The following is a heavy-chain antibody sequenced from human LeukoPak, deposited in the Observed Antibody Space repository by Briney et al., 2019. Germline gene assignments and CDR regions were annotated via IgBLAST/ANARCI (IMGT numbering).Heavy chain of an antibody. CDR1: GGTFSSYA. D-gene: IGHD6-19*01. CDR3: ARACSSGFNWFDP. CDR2: IIPIFGTA. V-gene: IGHV1-69*13. Sequence: SVKVSCKASGGTFSSYAISWVRQAPGQGLEWMGGIIPIFGTANYAQKFQGRVTITADESTSTAYMGLSSLRSEDTAVYYCARACSSGFNWFDPWGQGTLVTVSS. J-gene: IGHJ5*02.